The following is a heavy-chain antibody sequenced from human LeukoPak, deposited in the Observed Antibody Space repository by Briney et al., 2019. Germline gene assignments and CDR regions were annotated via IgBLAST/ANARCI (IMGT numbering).Heavy chain of an antibody. Sequence: SETLSLTCTVSGGSISSYYWSWIRQPPGKGLEWIGYIYYSGSTNYNPSLKSRVTISVDTSKNQFSLKLSSVTAEDTAVYYCARGHGYYFDYWGQGTLVTVSS. CDR2: IYYSGST. J-gene: IGHJ4*02. CDR3: ARGHGYYFDY. CDR1: GGSISSYY. V-gene: IGHV4-59*01.